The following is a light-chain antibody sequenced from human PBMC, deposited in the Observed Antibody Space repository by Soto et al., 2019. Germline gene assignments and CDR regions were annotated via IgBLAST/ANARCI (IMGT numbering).Light chain of an antibody. CDR1: QSITSNY. CDR2: GAS. Sequence: EIVLTQSQGTLSLSPGERATLSCRASQSITSNYLAWYQQKPGQAPRLLIYGASNTATGIPDRFSGSGSETDFTLTIRRLEPEDFAVYFCQHEGTFGPGTKVDIK. J-gene: IGKJ3*01. CDR3: QHEGT. V-gene: IGKV3-20*01.